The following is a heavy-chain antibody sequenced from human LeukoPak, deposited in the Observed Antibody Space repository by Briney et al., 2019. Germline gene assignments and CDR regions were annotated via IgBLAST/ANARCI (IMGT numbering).Heavy chain of an antibody. Sequence: ASVKVSCKASGYTFTSYDINWVRQATGQGLEWMGWMNPNSGNTGYAQKFQGRVTMTEDTSTDTAYMELSSLRSEDTAVYYCATSTLSSWPYYFDYWGQGTLVTVSS. J-gene: IGHJ4*02. CDR1: GYTFTSYD. CDR2: MNPNSGNT. V-gene: IGHV1-8*01. CDR3: ATSTLSSWPYYFDY. D-gene: IGHD6-13*01.